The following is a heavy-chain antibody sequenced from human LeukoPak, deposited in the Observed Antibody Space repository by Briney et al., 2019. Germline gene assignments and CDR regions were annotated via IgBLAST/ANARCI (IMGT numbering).Heavy chain of an antibody. CDR1: GVSISTYY. CDR3: ARWYYDSSGYRYFDY. J-gene: IGHJ4*02. D-gene: IGHD3-22*01. CDR2: IDYSGNT. Sequence: SETLSLTCTVSGVSISTYYWTWIRQSPGKGLEWIGNIDYSGNTKYNPSLNSRVTISVGTSKNHFSLKLSSVTAAGTAVYYCARWYYDSSGYRYFDYWGQGTLVIVSS. V-gene: IGHV4-59*12.